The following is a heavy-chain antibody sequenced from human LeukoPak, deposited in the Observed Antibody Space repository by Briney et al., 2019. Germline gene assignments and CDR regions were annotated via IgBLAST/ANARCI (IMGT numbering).Heavy chain of an antibody. V-gene: IGHV3-7*01. D-gene: IGHD3-22*01. CDR3: ARDRDYYDSSGCY. CDR1: GFTFCSYW. CDR2: IKQDGSEK. J-gene: IGHJ4*02. Sequence: GGGPRNSFANPGFTFCSYWVSLGRPAPGEGVGWGGNIKQDGSEKYYVDSVKGRFTISRDNAKNSLYLQMNSLRAEDTAVYYCARDRDYYDSSGCYWGQGTLVTVYS.